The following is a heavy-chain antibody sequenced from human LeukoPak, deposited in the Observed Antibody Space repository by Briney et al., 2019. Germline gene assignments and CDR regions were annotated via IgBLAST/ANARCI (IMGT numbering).Heavy chain of an antibody. CDR2: INHSGST. CDR3: ARSEINDYMNF. Sequence: PSETLSLTCAVYGGSFSGYYWSWIRQPPGKGLEWIGEINHSGSTNYNPSLKSRVTISVDTSKNLFSLNLATVTAADTAIYFCARSEINDYMNFWGQGLQVIVSS. CDR1: GGSFSGYY. J-gene: IGHJ4*02. V-gene: IGHV4-34*01. D-gene: IGHD3/OR15-3a*01.